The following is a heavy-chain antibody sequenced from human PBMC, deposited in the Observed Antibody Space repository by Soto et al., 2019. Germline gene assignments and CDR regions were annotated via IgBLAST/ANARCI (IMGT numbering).Heavy chain of an antibody. CDR3: ARDLCGGSYYCCYYYGMDV. D-gene: IGHD1-26*01. CDR2: IWYDGSNK. J-gene: IGHJ6*02. CDR1: GFTFSSYG. V-gene: IGHV3-33*01. Sequence: QVQLVESGGGVVQPGRSLRLSCAASGFTFSSYGMHWVRQAPGKGLEWVAVIWYDGSNKYYADSVKGRFTISRENSKNPLYLQMNSLRAEATAVYYCARDLCGGSYYCCYYYGMDVWGQGTTVTVSS.